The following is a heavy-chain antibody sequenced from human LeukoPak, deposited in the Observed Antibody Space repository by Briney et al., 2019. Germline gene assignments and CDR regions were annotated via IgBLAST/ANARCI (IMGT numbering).Heavy chain of an antibody. CDR2: IYTSGST. J-gene: IGHJ5*02. V-gene: IGHV4-4*07. Sequence: SETLSLTCTVSGVSIRNYYRSWIRQPARQGLDWIGRIYTSGSTNYNPNYNPSLKSRVTMSVDTSKNQFSLKLTSVTAADTAVYYCARDRYDSVYNWFDPWGQGTLVTVSS. D-gene: IGHD3-22*01. CDR3: ARDRYDSVYNWFDP. CDR1: GVSIRNYY.